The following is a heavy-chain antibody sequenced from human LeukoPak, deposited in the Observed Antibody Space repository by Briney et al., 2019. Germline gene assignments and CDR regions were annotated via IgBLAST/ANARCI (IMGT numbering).Heavy chain of an antibody. CDR2: MNPNSGVT. CDR1: GYIFTDYY. J-gene: IGHJ3*02. D-gene: IGHD6-19*01. Sequence: ASVKVSCEASGYIFTDYYMHWVRQAPGQGLEWMGWMNPNSGVTNYAQKFQVRVTMTGDTSISTAYMELSRLRSDDTAVYYCARDLRLAVSGTSGFDIWGQGTVVTVSS. CDR3: ARDLRLAVSGTSGFDI. V-gene: IGHV1-2*02.